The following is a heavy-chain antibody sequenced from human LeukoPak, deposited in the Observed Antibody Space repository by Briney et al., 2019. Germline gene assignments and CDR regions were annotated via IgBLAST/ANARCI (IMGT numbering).Heavy chain of an antibody. CDR3: ARALLATVTTGFDY. CDR1: GGSISSGDYY. V-gene: IGHV4-30-4*08. D-gene: IGHD4-17*01. Sequence: PSQTLSLTCTVSGGSISSGDYYWSWICQPPGKGLEWIGYIYYSGSTYYNPSLKSRVTISVDTSKNQFSLKLSSVTAADTAVYYCARALLATVTTGFDYWGQGTLVTVSS. J-gene: IGHJ4*02. CDR2: IYYSGST.